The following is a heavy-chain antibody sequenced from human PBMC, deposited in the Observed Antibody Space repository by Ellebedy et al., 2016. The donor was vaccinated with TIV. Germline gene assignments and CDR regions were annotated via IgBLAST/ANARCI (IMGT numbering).Heavy chain of an antibody. V-gene: IGHV3-30-3*01. J-gene: IGHJ5*02. CDR3: APGNWFDP. Sequence: GESLKISXAASGFTFDDYAMHWVRQAPGKGLEWVAVISYDGSNKYYADSVKGRFTISRDNSKNTLYLQMNSLRAEDTAVYYCAPGNWFDPWGQGTLVTVSS. CDR1: GFTFDDYA. CDR2: ISYDGSNK.